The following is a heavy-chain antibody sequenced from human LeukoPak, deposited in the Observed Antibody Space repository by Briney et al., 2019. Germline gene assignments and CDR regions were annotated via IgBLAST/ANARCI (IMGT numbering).Heavy chain of an antibody. Sequence: GESLKISCKASGYSFTNYWIGWVRQMPGKGLEWMAIIYPDDSDTRYRPSSQGQVTISADKSINTPYLQWSNLRASDTAIYYCARRLGVIRGVIPYYFDYWGQGTLVTVSS. CDR3: ARRLGVIRGVIPYYFDY. CDR1: GYSFTNYW. J-gene: IGHJ4*02. CDR2: IYPDDSDT. V-gene: IGHV5-51*01. D-gene: IGHD3-10*01.